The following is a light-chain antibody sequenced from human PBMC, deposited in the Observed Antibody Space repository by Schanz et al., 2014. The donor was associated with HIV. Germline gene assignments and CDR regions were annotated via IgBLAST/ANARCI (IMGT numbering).Light chain of an antibody. CDR2: DVS. CDR3: QHASI. CDR1: QSVSTK. Sequence: EIVMTQTPATLSVSPGERATLSCRASQSVSTKLAWYQQKPGQAPRLLLYDVSNRASGIPARFSGSGSGTDFTLTISTREPEDVAVYYCQHASIFGPGTKLDIK. V-gene: IGKV3D-15*01. J-gene: IGKJ3*01.